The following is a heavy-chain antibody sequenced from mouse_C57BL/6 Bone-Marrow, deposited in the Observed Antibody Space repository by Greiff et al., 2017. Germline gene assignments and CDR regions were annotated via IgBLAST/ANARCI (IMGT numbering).Heavy chain of an antibody. J-gene: IGHJ3*01. CDR1: GFNIKDDY. CDR3: TTGYGYGFAY. Sequence: VQLQQSGAELVRPGASVKLSCTASGFNIKDDYMHWVKQRPEQGLEWIGWIDPENGDTEYASKFQGKATIPADTSSNTAYLQLSSLTSEDTAVYYCTTGYGYGFAYWGQGTLVTVSA. V-gene: IGHV14-4*01. CDR2: IDPENGDT. D-gene: IGHD2-2*01.